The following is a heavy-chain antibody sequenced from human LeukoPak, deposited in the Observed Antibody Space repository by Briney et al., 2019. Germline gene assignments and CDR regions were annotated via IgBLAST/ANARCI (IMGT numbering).Heavy chain of an antibody. CDR1: GGTFSSYA. Sequence: ASVKVSCKASGGTFSSYAISWVRQAPGQGLEWMGWMNPNSGNTGYAQKFQGRVTITRDTSISTAYMELSRLRSDDTAVYYCARNTLVVVAFDYWGQGTLVTVSS. CDR3: ARNTLVVVAFDY. D-gene: IGHD2-15*01. V-gene: IGHV1-8*03. CDR2: MNPNSGNT. J-gene: IGHJ4*02.